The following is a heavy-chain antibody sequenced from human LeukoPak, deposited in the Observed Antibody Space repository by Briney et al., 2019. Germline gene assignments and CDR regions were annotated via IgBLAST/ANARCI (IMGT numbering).Heavy chain of an antibody. CDR1: GGSISSSSYY. Sequence: SETLSLTCTVSGGSISSSSYYWGWIRQPPGKGLEWIGSIYYSGSTYYNPSLKSRVTISVDTSKNQFSLKLSSVTAADTAVYYCARHKLAQQLVLDAFDIWGQGTMVTVSS. CDR3: ARHKLAQQLVLDAFDI. J-gene: IGHJ3*02. CDR2: IYYSGST. D-gene: IGHD6-13*01. V-gene: IGHV4-39*01.